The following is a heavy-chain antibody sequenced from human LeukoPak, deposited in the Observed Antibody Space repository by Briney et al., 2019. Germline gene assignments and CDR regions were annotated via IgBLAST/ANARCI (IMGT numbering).Heavy chain of an antibody. CDR2: VYSSGVG. CDR1: GGSITGYY. Sequence: PSDTLSLTCTVSGGSITGYYWNWIRQPAGRGLEWLGRVYSSGVGNYNPSLTSRVTMSVDTSKNQFSLKLTSLTAADTAVYYCAREEFLHEIDSSGYFVYWGQGTLVTVSS. J-gene: IGHJ4*02. V-gene: IGHV4-4*07. D-gene: IGHD3-22*01. CDR3: AREEFLHEIDSSGYFVY.